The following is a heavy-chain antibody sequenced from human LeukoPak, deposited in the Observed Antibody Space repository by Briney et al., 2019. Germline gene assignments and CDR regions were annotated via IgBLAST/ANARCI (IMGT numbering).Heavy chain of an antibody. V-gene: IGHV5-51*01. CDR2: MYPRDSDT. D-gene: IGHD5-12*01. CDR3: VRDGAYSAYDFPY. J-gene: IGHJ4*02. CDR1: GYTFSNYW. Sequence: GEPLKISCKASGYTFSNYWIGWVRQTPGKGLEWMGIMYPRDSDTRYNPSLQGQVTISADKSIGTAFLRWNSLKASDTAMYYCVRDGAYSAYDFPYWGQGTLVTVSS.